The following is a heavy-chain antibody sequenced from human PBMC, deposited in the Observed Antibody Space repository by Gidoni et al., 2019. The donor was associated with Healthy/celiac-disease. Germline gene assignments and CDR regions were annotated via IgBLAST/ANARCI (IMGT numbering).Heavy chain of an antibody. Sequence: QVQLQQWGAGLLKPSETLSLTCAVYGGSFRGYYWSWIRQPPGKGLEWIGEINHSGSTNYNPSLKSRVTISVDTSKNQFSLKLSSVTAADTAVYYCARVVGIYGSGSYYYYYGMDVWGQGTTVTVSS. CDR1: GGSFRGYY. D-gene: IGHD3-10*01. CDR3: ARVVGIYGSGSYYYYYGMDV. J-gene: IGHJ6*02. V-gene: IGHV4-34*01. CDR2: INHSGST.